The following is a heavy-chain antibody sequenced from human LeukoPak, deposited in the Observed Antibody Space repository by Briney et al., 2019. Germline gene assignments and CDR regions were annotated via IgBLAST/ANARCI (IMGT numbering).Heavy chain of an antibody. CDR2: INPNSGGT. CDR1: GYSFTDKY. J-gene: IGHJ5*02. V-gene: IGHV1-2*02. Sequence: ASVKVSCKASGYSFTDKYMHWVRQAPGQGLEWMGWINPNSGGTNYAQKFQGRVTMTTDTSMSTAYMELSRLTSDDTAVYYCARAGGRSWFDPWGQGTLATVSS. CDR3: ARAGGRSWFDP.